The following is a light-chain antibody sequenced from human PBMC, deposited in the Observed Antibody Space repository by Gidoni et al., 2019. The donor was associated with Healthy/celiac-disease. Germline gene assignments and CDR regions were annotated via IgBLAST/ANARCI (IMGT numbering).Light chain of an antibody. J-gene: IGKJ4*01. CDR2: DAS. V-gene: IGKV3-11*01. Sequence: DIVLTPSPATLSLSPGERATLSCRASQSASSYLAWYQQKPGQAPRLLIYDASNRATGIPARFSGRGSGTDFTLTISSLEPEDFAVYYCQQRSNWLLTFGGGTKVEIK. CDR1: QSASSY. CDR3: QQRSNWLLT.